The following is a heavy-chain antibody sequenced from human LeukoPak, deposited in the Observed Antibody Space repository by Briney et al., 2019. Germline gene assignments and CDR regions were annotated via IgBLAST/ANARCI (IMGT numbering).Heavy chain of an antibody. J-gene: IGHJ6*03. CDR1: GGSISDYY. CDR2: IFYTGST. V-gene: IGHV4-59*01. Sequence: PSETLSLTCTVSGGSISDYYWSWIRQPPGKGLEWIGYIFYTGSTNYNPSLKSRVTISVDTSSNQFSLNLRSLIAADTAVYFCARATQNYYFYYYMDVWGEGTTVTISS. CDR3: ARATQNYYFYYYMDV.